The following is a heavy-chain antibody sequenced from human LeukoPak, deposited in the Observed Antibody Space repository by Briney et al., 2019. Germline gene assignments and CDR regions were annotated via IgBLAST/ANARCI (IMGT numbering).Heavy chain of an antibody. CDR2: IHYNGNH. CDR3: ASRTYYGSGPDY. Sequence: SETLSLTCSVSGDSIRNYHWTWIRQSPGKGLEWIGYIHYNGNHYYNPSLETRVTMSVDTSRNQFSLMLNSVTAADTAVYYCASRTYYGSGPDYWGQGTLVTVSS. D-gene: IGHD3-10*01. V-gene: IGHV4-59*08. CDR1: GDSIRNYH. J-gene: IGHJ4*02.